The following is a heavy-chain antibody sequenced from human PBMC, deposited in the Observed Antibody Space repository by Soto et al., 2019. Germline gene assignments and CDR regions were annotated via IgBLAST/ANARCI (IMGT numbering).Heavy chain of an antibody. CDR3: ATQQVVSYYYGMDV. V-gene: IGHV3-30-3*01. Sequence: PGGSLRLSCAASGFTFSNYATHWVRQAPGKGLEWVAIISYDGSNKYYAESVKGRFTISRDNPRNTLYLQMNSLRGEDTAVYYCATQQVVSYYYGMDVWGQGTTVTVSS. CDR1: GFTFSNYA. J-gene: IGHJ6*02. D-gene: IGHD6-13*01. CDR2: ISYDGSNK.